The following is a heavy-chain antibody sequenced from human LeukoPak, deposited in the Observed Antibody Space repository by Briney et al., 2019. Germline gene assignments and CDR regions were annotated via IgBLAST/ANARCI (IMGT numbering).Heavy chain of an antibody. CDR3: ARDRSVVVVAANGGPFDY. J-gene: IGHJ4*02. Sequence: ASVKVSCKASGYTFTRYGISWVRQAPGQGLEWMGWISAYNGNTNYAQRLQGRVTMTTDTSTSTAYMELRSLRSDDTAVYYRARDRSVVVVAANGGPFDYWGQGTLVTVSS. CDR1: GYTFTRYG. V-gene: IGHV1-18*04. CDR2: ISAYNGNT. D-gene: IGHD2-15*01.